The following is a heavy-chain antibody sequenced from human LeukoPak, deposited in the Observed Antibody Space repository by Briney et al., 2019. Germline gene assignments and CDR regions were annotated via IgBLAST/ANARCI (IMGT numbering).Heavy chain of an antibody. D-gene: IGHD3-10*01. CDR3: ARGRITMVRGEAYYYYGMDV. V-gene: IGHV4-34*01. J-gene: IGHJ6*04. CDR2: INHSGRT. Sequence: SETLSLTCAVYGGSFSGYYWSWIRQPPGKGLGWIGEINHSGRTNYNPSLKSRVTISVDTSKNQFSLKLSSVTAADTAVYYCARGRITMVRGEAYYYYGMDVWGKGTTVTVSS. CDR1: GGSFSGYY.